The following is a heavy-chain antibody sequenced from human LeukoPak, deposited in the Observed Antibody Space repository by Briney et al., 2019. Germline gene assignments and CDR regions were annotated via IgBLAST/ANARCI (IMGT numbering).Heavy chain of an antibody. Sequence: GGSLRLSCAASGFTVSSNYMSWVRQAPGKGLEWVSVTYSNGRTYYADSVKGRFTISRDISKNTLYLQMNSLRADDTAVYYCARAHYFGSGTYPNPDYWGRGTLVTVSS. D-gene: IGHD3-10*01. V-gene: IGHV3-53*01. CDR3: ARAHYFGSGTYPNPDY. CDR1: GFTVSSNY. J-gene: IGHJ4*02. CDR2: TYSNGRT.